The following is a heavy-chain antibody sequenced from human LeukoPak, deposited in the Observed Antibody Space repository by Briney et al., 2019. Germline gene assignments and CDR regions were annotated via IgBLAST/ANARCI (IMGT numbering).Heavy chain of an antibody. CDR2: ISESGDGT. Sequence: GGSLRLSCAASGVTFSSYAMTWVRQAPGKGLEWVSTISESGDGTYYAGSVTGRFTISRDNSKNTLYLQLNSLRAEDTAIYYCAKEGPHRGSYYLNFDYWGQGTLVTVST. CDR3: AKEGPHRGSYYLNFDY. V-gene: IGHV3-23*01. D-gene: IGHD1-26*01. J-gene: IGHJ4*02. CDR1: GVTFSSYA.